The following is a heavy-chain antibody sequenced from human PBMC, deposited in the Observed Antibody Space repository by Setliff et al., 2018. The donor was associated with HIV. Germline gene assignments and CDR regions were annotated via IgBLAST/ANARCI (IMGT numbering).Heavy chain of an antibody. Sequence: SETLSLTCTVSGVSISSGSYYWSWIRQSPGKGLEWIGYIYISGSTNYNPSLKSRVTISVDTSKNHFSLKLSSVTAADTAVFYCARVPFTTGFDYWGQGTRVTVSS. CDR1: GVSISSGSYY. V-gene: IGHV4-61*03. CDR2: IYISGST. CDR3: ARVPFTTGFDY. D-gene: IGHD3-3*01. J-gene: IGHJ4*02.